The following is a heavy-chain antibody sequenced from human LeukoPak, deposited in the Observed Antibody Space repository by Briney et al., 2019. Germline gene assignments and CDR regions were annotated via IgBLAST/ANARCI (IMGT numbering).Heavy chain of an antibody. CDR3: AALGGGY. V-gene: IGHV3-21*01. CDR2: ISSSSSYI. J-gene: IGHJ4*02. D-gene: IGHD3-16*01. Sequence: GGSLRLSCAVSGITLSNYGMSWVRQAPGKGLEWVSSISSSSSYIYYADSVKGRFTISRDNAKNSLYLQMNSLGAEDTAVYYCAALGGGYWGQGTLVTVSS. CDR1: GITLSNYG.